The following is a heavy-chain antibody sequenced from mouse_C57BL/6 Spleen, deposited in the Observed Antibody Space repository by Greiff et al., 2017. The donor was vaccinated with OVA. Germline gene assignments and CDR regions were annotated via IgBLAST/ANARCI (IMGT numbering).Heavy chain of an antibody. J-gene: IGHJ2*01. Sequence: VQLQQSGTVLARPGASVKMSCKTSGYTFTSYWMHWVKQRPGQGLEWIGAIYPGNSDTSYNQKFKGKAKLTAVTSASTAYMELSSLTNEDSAVDYWTTGLTGAYFDYWGQGTTLTVSS. CDR2: IYPGNSDT. CDR3: TTGLTGAYFDY. D-gene: IGHD4-1*01. V-gene: IGHV1-5*01. CDR1: GYTFTSYW.